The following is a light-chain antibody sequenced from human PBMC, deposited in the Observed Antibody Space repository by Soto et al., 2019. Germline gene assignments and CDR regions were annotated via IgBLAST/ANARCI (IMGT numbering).Light chain of an antibody. CDR2: DAF. CDR3: QQYGSSSYT. CDR1: QSVTNNY. Sequence: EIVLTQSPGTLSLSPGERATLSCRASQSVTNNYLAWYQQKTGQAPRLLIYDAFTRATGIPARYGGSGSGADFTLTISRMEPEDFAVYYCQQYGSSSYTFGRGTKVDIK. J-gene: IGKJ3*01. V-gene: IGKV3-20*01.